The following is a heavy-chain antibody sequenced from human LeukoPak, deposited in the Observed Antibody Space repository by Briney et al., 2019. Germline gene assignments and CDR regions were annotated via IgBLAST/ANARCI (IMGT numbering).Heavy chain of an antibody. J-gene: IGHJ4*02. CDR3: ARRSYSSGWPFDY. V-gene: IGHV5-51*01. Sequence: GESLKISCKGSGYNFTSYWIGWVRQMPGKGLEWMGTIYPGDSDTRYSPSFQGQVTISADKSISTAYLQWSSLKASDTAMYYCARRSYSSGWPFDYWGQGTLVTVSS. CDR2: IYPGDSDT. CDR1: GYNFTSYW. D-gene: IGHD6-19*01.